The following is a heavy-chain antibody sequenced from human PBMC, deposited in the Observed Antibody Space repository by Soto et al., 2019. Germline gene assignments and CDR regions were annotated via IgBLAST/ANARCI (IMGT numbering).Heavy chain of an antibody. CDR3: ARRYGSAPTRD. CDR2: IYYSGST. J-gene: IGHJ4*02. Sequence: SETLSLTCTVSGGSISSSSYYWGWIRQPPGKGLEWIGSIYYSGSTYYNPSLKSRVTISVDTSKNQFSLKLSSVTAADTAVYYCARRYGSAPTRDWGQGTLVTVSS. CDR1: GGSISSSSYY. D-gene: IGHD3-10*01. V-gene: IGHV4-39*01.